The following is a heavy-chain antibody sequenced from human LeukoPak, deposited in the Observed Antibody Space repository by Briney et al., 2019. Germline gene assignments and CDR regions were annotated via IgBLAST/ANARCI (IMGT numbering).Heavy chain of an antibody. CDR1: GYSVTINYY. Sequence: SETLSLTCTVSGYSVTINYYWGWIRQPPGKGLEWIGSIYHSGTTYYNPSLKSRLALSLDTSKNQFSLKLSSVTASDTAVYYCARSEGMATITYFDYWGQGTLVTVSS. CDR2: IYHSGTT. CDR3: ARSEGMATITYFDY. D-gene: IGHD5-24*01. V-gene: IGHV4-38-2*02. J-gene: IGHJ4*02.